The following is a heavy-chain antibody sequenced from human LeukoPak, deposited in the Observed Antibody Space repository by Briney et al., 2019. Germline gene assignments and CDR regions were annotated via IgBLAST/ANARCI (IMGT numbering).Heavy chain of an antibody. J-gene: IGHJ4*02. V-gene: IGHV1-18*01. D-gene: IGHD4-17*01. Sequence: ASVKVSCKASGYTFTSYGISWVRQAPGQGLEWMGWISAYNGNTNYAQKLQGRVTMTTDTSTSTVYMELSSLRSEDTAVYYCARDLGMDAYGQDYWGQGTLVTVSS. CDR2: ISAYNGNT. CDR1: GYTFTSYG. CDR3: ARDLGMDAYGQDY.